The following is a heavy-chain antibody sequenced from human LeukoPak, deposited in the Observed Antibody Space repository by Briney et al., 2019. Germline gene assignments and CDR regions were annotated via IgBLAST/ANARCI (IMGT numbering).Heavy chain of an antibody. CDR1: GYTFTSYG. D-gene: IGHD3-22*01. J-gene: IGHJ4*02. V-gene: IGHV1-18*01. Sequence: ASVKVSCKASGYTFTSYGISWVRQAPGQGLEWMEWISAYNGNTNYAQKLQGRVTMTTDTSTSTAYMELRSLRSDDTAVYYCARAEDISDYYDSSAFDYWGQGTLVTVSS. CDR2: ISAYNGNT. CDR3: ARAEDISDYYDSSAFDY.